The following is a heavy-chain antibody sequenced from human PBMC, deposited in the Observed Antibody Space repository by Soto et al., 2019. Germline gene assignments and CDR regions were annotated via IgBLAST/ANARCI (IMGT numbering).Heavy chain of an antibody. CDR3: ARVRSIPYAMDV. D-gene: IGHD2-2*01. CDR2: INPISGDT. Sequence: QVQLVQSGAEVKKPGASVKVSCKASGYSFTGHYIHWVRQAPGQGLEWMGWINPISGDTNYAQKFQGRVTMTRDTSIRTAYMDLSSLISGDTAVYYCARVRSIPYAMDVWGQGTTVTVSS. V-gene: IGHV1-2*02. J-gene: IGHJ6*02. CDR1: GYSFTGHY.